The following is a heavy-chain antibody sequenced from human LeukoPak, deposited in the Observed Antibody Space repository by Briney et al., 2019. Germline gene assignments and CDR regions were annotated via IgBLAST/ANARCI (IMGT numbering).Heavy chain of an antibody. CDR1: GFTFRTYW. D-gene: IGHD6-19*01. Sequence: LRLSCVASGFTFRTYWMSWVRQPPGKGLEWIGEIYHSGSTNYNPSLKSRVTISVDKSKNQFSLKLSSVTAADTAVYYCAKGSGWEGAFDIWGQGTMVTVSS. J-gene: IGHJ3*02. CDR2: IYHSGST. V-gene: IGHV4/OR15-8*01. CDR3: AKGSGWEGAFDI.